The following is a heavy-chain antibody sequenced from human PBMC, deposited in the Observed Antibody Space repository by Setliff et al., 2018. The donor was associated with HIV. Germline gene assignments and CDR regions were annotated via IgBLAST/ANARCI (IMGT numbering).Heavy chain of an antibody. CDR2: INPSGGST. Sequence: EASVKVSCKASGDSFTTFYIHWVRQAPGQGLEWMGLINPSGGSTSYAQKFQGRVTMTRDTSTSTAYMELRSLRYEDTAVYYCARESGLAWSGSPFFDYWGRGALVTV. D-gene: IGHD3-3*01. CDR1: GDSFTTFY. J-gene: IGHJ4*02. V-gene: IGHV1-46*01. CDR3: ARESGLAWSGSPFFDY.